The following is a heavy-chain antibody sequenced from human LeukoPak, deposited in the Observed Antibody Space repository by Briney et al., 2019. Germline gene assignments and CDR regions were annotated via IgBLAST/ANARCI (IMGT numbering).Heavy chain of an antibody. CDR3: ARDIFDY. V-gene: IGHV3-7*01. CDR2: IKQDGSEK. CDR1: GFTLSSYW. Sequence: GGSLRLSCAASGFTLSSYWMSWVRQAPGKGLEWVANIKQDGSEKHYVDSVKGRFTISRDNAKNSLYLQMTSLRAEDTAAYYCARDIFDYWGQGTLVTVSS. J-gene: IGHJ4*02.